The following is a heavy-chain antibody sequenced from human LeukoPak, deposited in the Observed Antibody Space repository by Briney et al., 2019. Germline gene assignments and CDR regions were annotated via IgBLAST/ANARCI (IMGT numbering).Heavy chain of an antibody. CDR2: INPNNGNL. V-gene: IGHV1-8*03. D-gene: IGHD3-22*01. CDR3: ARVDYYDSSGDAFDI. CDR1: GYTFTGYY. Sequence: GASVKVSCKASGYTFTGYYMHWVRQAPGQGLEWMGWINPNNGNLGYAQKFQGRVTITRNTPISTAYMELSSLRSEDTAVYYCARVDYYDSSGDAFDIWGQGTMVTVSS. J-gene: IGHJ3*02.